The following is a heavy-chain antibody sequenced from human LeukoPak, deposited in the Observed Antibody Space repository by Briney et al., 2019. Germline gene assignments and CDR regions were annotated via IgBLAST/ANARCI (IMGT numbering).Heavy chain of an antibody. CDR2: INHSGST. CDR3: ARGRKYYYGSGSYWYYYYMDV. V-gene: IGHV4-34*01. J-gene: IGHJ6*03. Sequence: PSETLSLTCAVYGGSFSGYYWSWIRQPPGKGLEWIGEINHSGSTNYNPSLKSRVTISVDTSKNQFSLKLSSVTAADTAVYYCARGRKYYYGSGSYWYYYYMDVWGKGTTVTVSS. CDR1: GGSFSGYY. D-gene: IGHD3-10*01.